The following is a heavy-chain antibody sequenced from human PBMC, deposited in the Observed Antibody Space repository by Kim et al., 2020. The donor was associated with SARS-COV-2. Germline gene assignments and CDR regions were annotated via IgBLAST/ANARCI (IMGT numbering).Heavy chain of an antibody. CDR2: INPNSGGT. D-gene: IGHD3-22*01. CDR1: GYTFTGYY. Sequence: ASVKVSCKASGYTFTGYYMHWVRQAPGQGLEWMGWINPNSGGTNYAQKFQGRVTMTRDTSISTAYMELSRLRSDDTAVYYCAGPSPDWPPYDSSGYYPFDIWGQGTMVTVSS. CDR3: AGPSPDWPPYDSSGYYPFDI. J-gene: IGHJ3*02. V-gene: IGHV1-2*02.